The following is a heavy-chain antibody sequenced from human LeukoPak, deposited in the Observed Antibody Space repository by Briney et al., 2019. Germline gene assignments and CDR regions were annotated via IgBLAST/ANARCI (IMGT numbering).Heavy chain of an antibody. CDR1: GFTFDDFG. CDR2: INWNGGST. V-gene: IGHV3-20*04. CDR3: ARGSEVVTAIPWYFDY. Sequence: GGSLRLSCAASGFTFDDFGMSWVRQAPGKGVEWVSGINWNGGSTVYADSVKGRFTISRDNGKNSLYVEMNSLRAEDRALYYCARGSEVVTAIPWYFDYWGQGTLVTVSS. D-gene: IGHD2-21*02. J-gene: IGHJ4*02.